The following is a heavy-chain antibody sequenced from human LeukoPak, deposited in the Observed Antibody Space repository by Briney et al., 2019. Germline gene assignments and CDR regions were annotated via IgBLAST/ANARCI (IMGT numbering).Heavy chain of an antibody. J-gene: IGHJ4*02. CDR2: IYPGDSDT. CDR3: ARQGGYYQDY. CDR1: GYTFTSYW. D-gene: IGHD3-22*01. V-gene: IGHV5-51*01. Sequence: GESLKISCKGSGYTFTSYWVVWVRQMPGRGLEWMGIIYPGDSDTRYSPSFQGQVTFSADKSTNTAYLQWSRLKASDTAMYFCARQGGYYQDYWGQGTLVTVSS.